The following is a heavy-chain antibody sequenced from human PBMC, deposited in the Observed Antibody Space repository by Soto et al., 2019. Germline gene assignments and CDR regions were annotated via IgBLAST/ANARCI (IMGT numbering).Heavy chain of an antibody. CDR3: ARDPLTSYYDTSGYYLYYFDY. CDR2: ISAYNGNT. Sequence: QVQLVQSGPEVKKPGASVNVSCKASGYTFPSYGINWVRQAPGQGLEWMGWISAYNGNTNYAQKLQGRVTMTTDTSTTPAYMELRSLRSDDTAVYFCARDPLTSYYDTSGYYLYYFDYWGQGTLVTVSS. V-gene: IGHV1-18*01. J-gene: IGHJ4*02. CDR1: GYTFPSYG. D-gene: IGHD3-22*01.